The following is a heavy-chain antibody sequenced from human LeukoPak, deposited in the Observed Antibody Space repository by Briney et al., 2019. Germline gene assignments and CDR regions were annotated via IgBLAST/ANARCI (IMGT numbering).Heavy chain of an antibody. J-gene: IGHJ4*02. D-gene: IGHD6-13*01. CDR2: TRSKSEGGTT. CDR3: TTDIAAPGTGGAFDY. V-gene: IGHV3-15*01. Sequence: PGGSLRLSCAASGFTFSSAWMSWVRQAPGKGLEWVGRTRSKSEGGTTEYAAPVKGRFTISRDDSKTTLYLQMITLKADDTAVYYCTTDIAAPGTGGAFDYWGQGTLVT. CDR1: GFTFSSAW.